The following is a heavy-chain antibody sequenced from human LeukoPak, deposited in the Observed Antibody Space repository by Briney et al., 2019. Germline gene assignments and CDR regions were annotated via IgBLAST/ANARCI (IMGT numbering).Heavy chain of an antibody. Sequence: GGSLRLSCAASGFTFSSYSMNWVRQAPGKGLEWVSSISSSSSYIYYANSVKGRFTISRDNANNSLYLQMNSLRAEDTAVYYCAKDRSIAVAGIVGYWGQGTLVTVSS. CDR3: AKDRSIAVAGIVGY. CDR1: GFTFSSYS. J-gene: IGHJ4*02. V-gene: IGHV3-21*01. CDR2: ISSSSSYI. D-gene: IGHD6-19*01.